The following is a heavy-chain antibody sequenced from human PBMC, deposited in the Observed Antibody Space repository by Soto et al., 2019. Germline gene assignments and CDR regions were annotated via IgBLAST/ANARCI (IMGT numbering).Heavy chain of an antibody. CDR1: GGSISSYY. J-gene: IGHJ4*02. CDR3: AGHNYGSGTKYFDY. Sequence: QVQLQESGPGLVKPSETLSLTCTVSGGSISSYYWSWIRQPPGKGLAWIGYIYYSGSTNYNPSHRSLVTTADNTSKNQFSLKLNSMTAADTAVYYGAGHNYGSGTKYFDYWGQGTLVTVSS. CDR2: IYYSGST. D-gene: IGHD3-10*01. V-gene: IGHV4-59*08.